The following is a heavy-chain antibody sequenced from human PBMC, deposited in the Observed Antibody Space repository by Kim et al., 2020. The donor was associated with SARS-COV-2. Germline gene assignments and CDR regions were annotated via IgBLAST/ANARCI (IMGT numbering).Heavy chain of an antibody. CDR1: EFACSTYT. Sequence: GGSLRLSCVASEFACSTYTMHWVRQAPGKGLEWVAIISYDGSSGNYADSVQGRFIISRDNSKNTLYLQMNSLRPEDTAVYYCATDPRYCRGGCYYFDYWSQGTLVTVSS. CDR2: ISYDGSSG. J-gene: IGHJ4*02. CDR3: ATDPRYCRGGCYYFDY. V-gene: IGHV3-30*04. D-gene: IGHD2-15*01.